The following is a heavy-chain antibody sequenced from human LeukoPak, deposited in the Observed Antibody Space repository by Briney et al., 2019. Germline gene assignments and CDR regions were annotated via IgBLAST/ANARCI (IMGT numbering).Heavy chain of an antibody. D-gene: IGHD1-26*01. J-gene: IGHJ6*03. CDR2: IKSKTDGGTT. CDR3: TTVDGGSYGYYYYYMDV. Sequence: GGSLRLSCAASGFTFSNAWMSWVRQAPGKGLEWVGRIKSKTDGGTTDYAAPVKGRFNISRDDSKNTLYLQMNSLKTEDTAVYYCTTVDGGSYGYYYYYMDVWGKGTTVTVSS. CDR1: GFTFSNAW. V-gene: IGHV3-15*01.